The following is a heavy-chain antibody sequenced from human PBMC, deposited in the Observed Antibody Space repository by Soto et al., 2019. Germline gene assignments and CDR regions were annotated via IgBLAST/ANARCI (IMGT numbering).Heavy chain of an antibody. J-gene: IGHJ4*02. CDR2: IGISGDT. Sequence: LGRSCEASGFTFSKFYMHWVRQPTGKGLEWVSTIGISGDTYYAVSVKGRFTISRDNAKNSLSLQMNSLRAGDTALYFCARGQEVGAHFFDSWGQGTQVTVSS. CDR1: GFTFSKFY. V-gene: IGHV3-13*04. CDR3: ARGQEVGAHFFDS. D-gene: IGHD2-15*01.